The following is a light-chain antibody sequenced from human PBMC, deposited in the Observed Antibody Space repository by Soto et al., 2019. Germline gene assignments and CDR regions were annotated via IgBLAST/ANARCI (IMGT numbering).Light chain of an antibody. Sequence: QPVLTQSPSASASLGASVKLTCTLSSGHSSYAIAWHQQQPEKGPRYLMNLNSDGSHSKGDGIPDRFSGSSSGAERYLTISSRQSEDEADYYCQTWGTGFRVFGGGTKLTVL. V-gene: IGLV4-69*01. CDR1: SGHSSYA. J-gene: IGLJ3*02. CDR2: LNSDGSH. CDR3: QTWGTGFRV.